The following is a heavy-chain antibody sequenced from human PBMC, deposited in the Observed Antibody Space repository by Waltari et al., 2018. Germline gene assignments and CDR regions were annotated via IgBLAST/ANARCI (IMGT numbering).Heavy chain of an antibody. V-gene: IGHV3-30*04. D-gene: IGHD5-12*01. Sequence: QVQLVESGGGVVQLGRYLRLSCTASGFRFGHYGMDWVRQAPGKGLEWVAIISFDGNEKHYADSGKGRLTVSRDNSKNTLYLQLNSLRAENTAVYYCAKELYPGYARRLFDYWGQGTLVTVSS. CDR2: ISFDGNEK. CDR3: AKELYPGYARRLFDY. CDR1: GFRFGHYG. J-gene: IGHJ4*02.